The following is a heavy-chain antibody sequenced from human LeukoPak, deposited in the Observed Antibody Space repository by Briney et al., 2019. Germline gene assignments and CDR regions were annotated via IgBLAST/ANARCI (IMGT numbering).Heavy chain of an antibody. J-gene: IGHJ4*02. V-gene: IGHV4-59*01. CDR3: AREEWGYFDY. CDR2: IYYSGST. CDR1: GGSISSYY. Sequence: SETLSLTCTVSGGSISSYYWSWIRQPPGKGLEWIGYIYYSGSTNYNPSLKSRVTISVDTSKNQFSLKLSSVTAADTAVYYCAREEWGYFDYWGQGTLVTASS. D-gene: IGHD3-3*01.